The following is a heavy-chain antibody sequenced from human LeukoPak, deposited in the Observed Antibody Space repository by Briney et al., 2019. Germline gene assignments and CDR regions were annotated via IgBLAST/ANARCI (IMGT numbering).Heavy chain of an antibody. D-gene: IGHD2-2*01. CDR2: IYYSGST. J-gene: IGHJ4*02. V-gene: IGHV4-39*07. Sequence: SETLSLTCTVSGGXISSSSYYWGWIRPPPGKGLEWLGSIYYSGSTNYNPYLKSRVTISVDTSKNQFSLKLSSVTAADTAVYYCAREYCSSTSCPFDYWGQGTLVTASS. CDR3: AREYCSSTSCPFDY. CDR1: GGXISSSSYY.